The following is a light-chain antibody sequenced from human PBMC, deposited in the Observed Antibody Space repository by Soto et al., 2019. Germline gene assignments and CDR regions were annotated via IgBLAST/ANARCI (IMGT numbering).Light chain of an antibody. Sequence: QSALTQPASVSGSPGQSITISCTGTSSDIGAYNYVSWYQQHPGKAPKLLIYEVTNRPSGASDRFSGSKSGNTASLTISGLQAEDEANYYCNSYTTLSNRVFGTGTKSPS. CDR2: EVT. CDR3: NSYTTLSNRV. CDR1: SSDIGAYNY. V-gene: IGLV2-14*01. J-gene: IGLJ1*01.